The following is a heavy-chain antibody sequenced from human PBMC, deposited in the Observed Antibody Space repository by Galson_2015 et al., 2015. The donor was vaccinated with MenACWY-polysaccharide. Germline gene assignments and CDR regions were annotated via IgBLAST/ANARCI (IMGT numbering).Heavy chain of an antibody. Sequence: SLRLSCAASGFSFYNYAMHWVRQAPGKGLEWVAVIAHDGSNKFYADSVQGRFTISRDNSKNTLFLQMNSLRAEDTAVYYCARESLPQIYYYGMDVWGQGTTVTVSS. V-gene: IGHV3-30-3*01. CDR2: IAHDGSNK. J-gene: IGHJ6*02. CDR1: GFSFYNYA. CDR3: ARESLPQIYYYGMDV.